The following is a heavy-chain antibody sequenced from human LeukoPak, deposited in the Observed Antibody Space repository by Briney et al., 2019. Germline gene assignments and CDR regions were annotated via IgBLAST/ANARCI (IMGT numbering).Heavy chain of an antibody. CDR1: GYTFTGYY. CDR3: ARAGESPSSLRSFDTYNPHDAFDI. Sequence: ASVEVSCKASGYTFTGYYMHWVRQAPGQGLEWMGWINPNSGGTNYAQKFQGRVTMTRDTSISTAYMELSRLRSDDTAVYYCARAGESPSSLRSFDTYNPHDAFDIWGQGTMVTVSS. V-gene: IGHV1-2*02. D-gene: IGHD3-9*01. J-gene: IGHJ3*02. CDR2: INPNSGGT.